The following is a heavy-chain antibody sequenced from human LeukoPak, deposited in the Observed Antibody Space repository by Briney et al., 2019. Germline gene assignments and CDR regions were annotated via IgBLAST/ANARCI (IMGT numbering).Heavy chain of an antibody. V-gene: IGHV3-48*03. Sequence: GGSLRLSCAASGFTFSSYEMNWVRQAPGKGLEWVSYISSSGSTIYYADSVKGRFTISRDNAKNSLYLRMNSLRAEDTAVYYCARDMNPYCSGGSCPFSSGMDVWGQGTTVTVSS. CDR3: ARDMNPYCSGGSCPFSSGMDV. J-gene: IGHJ6*02. D-gene: IGHD2-15*01. CDR1: GFTFSSYE. CDR2: ISSSGSTI.